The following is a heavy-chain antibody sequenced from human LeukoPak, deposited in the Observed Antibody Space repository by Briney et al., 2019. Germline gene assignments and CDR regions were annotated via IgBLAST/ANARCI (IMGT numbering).Heavy chain of an antibody. CDR2: MNPNTDKT. CDR1: GYTFTSSD. J-gene: IGHJ4*02. Sequence: ASGKVSCKASGYTFTSSDINWVRQATGQGLERMGWMNPNTDKTGFARNFQGRVTMTKNISISTAYMEVTSLTYEDTAIYYCARGRPGLASAGIYDFWGQGTLITVSS. D-gene: IGHD6-13*01. V-gene: IGHV1-8*01. CDR3: ARGRPGLASAGIYDF.